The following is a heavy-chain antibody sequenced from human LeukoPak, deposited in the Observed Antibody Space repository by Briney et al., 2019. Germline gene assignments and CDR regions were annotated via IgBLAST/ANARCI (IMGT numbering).Heavy chain of an antibody. D-gene: IGHD2-15*01. CDR3: ARVAATTIFDY. CDR2: ISSSGSTI. Sequence: PGGSLRLSCAASGFTFSSYEMNWVRQAPGKGLEWVSYISSSGSTIYYADSVKGRFTISRDNAMNSLYLQMNSLRAEDTAVYYCARVAATTIFDYWGQGTLVTVSS. V-gene: IGHV3-48*03. J-gene: IGHJ4*02. CDR1: GFTFSSYE.